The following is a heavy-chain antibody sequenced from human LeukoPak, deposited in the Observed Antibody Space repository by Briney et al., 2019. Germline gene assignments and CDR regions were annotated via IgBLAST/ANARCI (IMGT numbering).Heavy chain of an antibody. Sequence: GASVKVSCKASGGTFSSHPISWVWQAPGQGLEWMGGITPLFGTANYAQKFQGRATITADDSTNTAYMELSSLRSEDTALYYCARWAGSAHSSGWSGPFDYWGQGTLVTVSS. V-gene: IGHV1-69*13. J-gene: IGHJ4*02. CDR1: GGTFSSHP. CDR3: ARWAGSAHSSGWSGPFDY. CDR2: ITPLFGTA. D-gene: IGHD6-19*01.